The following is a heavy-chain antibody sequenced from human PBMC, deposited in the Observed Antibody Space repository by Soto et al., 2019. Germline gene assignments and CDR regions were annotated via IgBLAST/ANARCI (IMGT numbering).Heavy chain of an antibody. V-gene: IGHV3-30-3*01. J-gene: IGHJ6*02. CDR3: ARGANSGSYLGYGLDV. CDR1: GFTFSNYA. Sequence: QVQVVESGGGVVQPGRSLRLSCAASGFTFSNYAVHWVRQAPGKGLEWVSVISYDGDNQYYADSVKGRLTISRDNSKNTLYLQMDSLRAEDTAVYYCARGANSGSYLGYGLDVWGQGTTVTVSS. CDR2: ISYDGDNQ. D-gene: IGHD1-26*01.